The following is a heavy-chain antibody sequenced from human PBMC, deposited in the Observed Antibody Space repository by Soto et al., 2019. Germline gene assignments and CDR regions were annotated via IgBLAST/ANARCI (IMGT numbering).Heavy chain of an antibody. J-gene: IGHJ4*02. CDR3: ARESGYYFAFDY. CDR1: GGTFSSYA. D-gene: IGHD3-22*01. Sequence: ASVKVSCKASGGTFSSYAISWVRQAPGQGLEWMGGIIPIFGTANYAQKFQGRVTITADESTSTAYMELSSLRSEDTAVYYRARESGYYFAFDYWGQGTLVTVSS. V-gene: IGHV1-69*13. CDR2: IIPIFGTA.